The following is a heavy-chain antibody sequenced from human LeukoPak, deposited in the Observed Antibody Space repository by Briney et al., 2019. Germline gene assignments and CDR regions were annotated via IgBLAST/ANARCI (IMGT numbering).Heavy chain of an antibody. CDR2: ISGHAEDT. CDR1: GFTFSAYA. CDR3: AKNLGNSRGYPILNV. J-gene: IGHJ3*01. D-gene: IGHD3-22*01. Sequence: GGSLRLSCAASGFTFSAYAMSWVRQAPGRGLEWLSLISGHAEDTYYSDSVKGRFTISRDNSKNTLYLQMNTLRVEDTAIYYCAKNLGNSRGYPILNVWGQGTVITVSS. V-gene: IGHV3-23*01.